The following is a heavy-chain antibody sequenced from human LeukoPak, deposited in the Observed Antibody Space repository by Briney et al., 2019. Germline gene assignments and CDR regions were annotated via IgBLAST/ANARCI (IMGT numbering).Heavy chain of an antibody. CDR3: ARDTVFSLGY. CDR1: SGSISNYY. D-gene: IGHD2-21*01. V-gene: IGHV4-59*01. J-gene: IGHJ4*02. CDR2: IYYSGNT. Sequence: SETLSLTCTVSSGSISNYYWSWIRQPPGKGLEWIGYIYYSGNTNDNPSLKSRVTMSVDTSKNQFFLKLSSVTAADTAVYYCARDTVFSLGYWGQGTLVTVSS.